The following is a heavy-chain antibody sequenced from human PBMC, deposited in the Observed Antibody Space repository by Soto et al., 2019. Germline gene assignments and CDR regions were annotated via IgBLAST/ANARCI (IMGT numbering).Heavy chain of an antibody. Sequence: QVQLVQSGAEVKKPGSSVKVSCKASGGTFSSYTISWVRQAPGQGLEWMGRIIPILGIANNAQKFQGRVTITADKSTSTAYMELSSLRSEDTAVYYCARGDYGSGREGLDWGQGTLVTVSS. D-gene: IGHD3-10*01. CDR3: ARGDYGSGREGLD. CDR2: IIPILGIA. V-gene: IGHV1-69*02. CDR1: GGTFSSYT. J-gene: IGHJ4*02.